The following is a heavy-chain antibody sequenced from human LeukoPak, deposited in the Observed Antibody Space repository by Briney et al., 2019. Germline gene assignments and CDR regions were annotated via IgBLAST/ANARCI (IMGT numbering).Heavy chain of an antibody. Sequence: SETLSLTCTVSAGSMTGFYWNWIRQPPGKGLEWIGYIYYSGSTNYNPSLKSRVTISVDTSKNQFSLKLSSVTAADTAVYYCARDYASGWFDPWGQGTLVTVSS. J-gene: IGHJ5*02. D-gene: IGHD3-16*01. CDR2: IYYSGST. CDR3: ARDYASGWFDP. V-gene: IGHV4-59*01. CDR1: AGSMTGFY.